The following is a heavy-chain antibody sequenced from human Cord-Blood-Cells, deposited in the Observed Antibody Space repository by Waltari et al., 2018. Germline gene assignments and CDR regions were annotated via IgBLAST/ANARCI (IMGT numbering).Heavy chain of an antibody. V-gene: IGHV4-34*01. CDR1: GGSFSGYY. CDR3: ARWGTTGTTDYFDY. Sequence: QVQLQQWGAGLLKPSETLSLTCAVYGGSFSGYYWSWIRQPPGKGLEWMGEINHSGSTNYNPSLKSRVTISVDTSKNQFSLKLSSVTAADTAVYYCARWGTTGTTDYFDYWGQGTLVTVSS. J-gene: IGHJ4*02. D-gene: IGHD1-1*01. CDR2: INHSGST.